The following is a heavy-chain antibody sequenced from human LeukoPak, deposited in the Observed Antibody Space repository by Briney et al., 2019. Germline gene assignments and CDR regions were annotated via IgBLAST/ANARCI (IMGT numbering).Heavy chain of an antibody. CDR3: ARDLWDATGY. D-gene: IGHD3-3*01. J-gene: IGHJ4*02. V-gene: IGHV3-66*02. CDR2: IYSGDST. Sequence: GGSLRLSCVASGFSSTYMSWVRQAPGKGREWVSVIYSGDSTYYADSVKGRFTISRDISKNTVYLQMNSLRPEDTAVYHCARDLWDATGYWGQGTLVTVAS. CDR1: GFSSTY.